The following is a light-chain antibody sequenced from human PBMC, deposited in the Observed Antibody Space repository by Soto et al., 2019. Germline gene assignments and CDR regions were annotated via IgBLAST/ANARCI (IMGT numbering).Light chain of an antibody. CDR3: QQYNDWPLT. CDR2: GAS. CDR1: QSVNSN. Sequence: EKGMTQSPAALSVSPGERATLSCRASQSVNSNLAWYQRKPGQAPRLLLYGASTRATGIPARFSGSASGTEFTLTISSLQSEDSAVYYCQQYNDWPLTFGRGTKVDIK. J-gene: IGKJ4*01. V-gene: IGKV3-15*01.